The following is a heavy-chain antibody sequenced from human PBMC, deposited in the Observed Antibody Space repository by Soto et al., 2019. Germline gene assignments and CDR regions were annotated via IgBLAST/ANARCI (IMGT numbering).Heavy chain of an antibody. J-gene: IGHJ4*02. CDR3: ATPSGLLGQYSALPHN. V-gene: IGHV1-69*08. CDR2: IIPMFGST. CDR1: GGTFSHST. D-gene: IGHD5-12*01. Sequence: SVKVSCKASGGTFSHSTVAWVRQAPGHRPEWMGMIIPMFGSTNSAQKFRDRVTFSADTYTNTAYMELSSLRSEDTAVYYCATPSGLLGQYSALPHNWGQGTIVTVSS.